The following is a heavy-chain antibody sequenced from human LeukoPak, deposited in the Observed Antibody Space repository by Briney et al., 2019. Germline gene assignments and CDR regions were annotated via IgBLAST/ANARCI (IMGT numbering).Heavy chain of an antibody. J-gene: IGHJ4*02. CDR2: ISGSGGST. Sequence: GGSLRLSCAASGFTFSSYAMSWVRQAPGKGLEWVSAISGSGGSTYYADSVKGRFTISRDNSKNTLYLQMNSLRAEDTAVYYCAKPPPYYYDSSGYSPVDYWGQGTLVTVSS. V-gene: IGHV3-23*01. CDR3: AKPPPYYYDSSGYSPVDY. CDR1: GFTFSSYA. D-gene: IGHD3-22*01.